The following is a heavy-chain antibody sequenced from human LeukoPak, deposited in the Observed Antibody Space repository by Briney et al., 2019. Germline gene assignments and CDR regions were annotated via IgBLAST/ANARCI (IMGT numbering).Heavy chain of an antibody. V-gene: IGHV1-24*01. Sequence: GASVKVSCKVSGYTLTELSMHWVRQAPGKGLEWMGAFDPEDGETIYAQKFQGRVTMTEDTSTDTAYMELSSLRSEDTAVYYCATHTMVRGVLYYYYYGMDVWGQGTTVTVSS. J-gene: IGHJ6*02. CDR2: FDPEDGET. CDR1: GYTLTELS. CDR3: ATHTMVRGVLYYYYYGMDV. D-gene: IGHD3-10*01.